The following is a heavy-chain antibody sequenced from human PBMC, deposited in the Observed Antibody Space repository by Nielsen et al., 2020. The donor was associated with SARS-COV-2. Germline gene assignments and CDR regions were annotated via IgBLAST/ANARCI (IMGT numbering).Heavy chain of an antibody. CDR3: ARDAAYSRFDY. D-gene: IGHD4-11*01. CDR1: GLIFSSSW. CDR2: INEDGSVV. J-gene: IGHJ4*02. Sequence: GESLKISCAASGLIFSSSWMVWVRQAPGKVLEWVANINEDGSVVNYVDSVKGRFTISRDNAGKSLYLQMNSLRAEDTAVYYCARDAAYSRFDYWGQGTLVNVSS. V-gene: IGHV3-7*05.